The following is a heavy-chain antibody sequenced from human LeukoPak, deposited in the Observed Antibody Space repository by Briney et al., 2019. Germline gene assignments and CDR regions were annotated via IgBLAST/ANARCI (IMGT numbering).Heavy chain of an antibody. J-gene: IGHJ4*02. CDR2: IYYSGST. D-gene: IGHD3-10*01. CDR1: GGSISNSNFY. V-gene: IGHV4-39*07. CDR3: ARDARVQKWFGELLKTTTYYFDY. Sequence: SETLSLTCTVSGGSISNSNFYWGWIRQPPGKGLEWIGSIYYSGSTYYDPSLKSRVSISVDTSKNQFSLKLSSVTAADTAVYYCARDARVQKWFGELLKTTTYYFDYWGQGTLVTVSS.